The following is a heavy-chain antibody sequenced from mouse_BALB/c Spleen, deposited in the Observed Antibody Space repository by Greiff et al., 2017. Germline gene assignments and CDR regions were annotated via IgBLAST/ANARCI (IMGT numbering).Heavy chain of an antibody. CDR2: IWGDGST. CDR3: ARDPPYYYGSRGWYFDV. V-gene: IGHV2-6-7*01. Sequence: VKLVESGPGLVAPSQSLSITCTVSGFSLTGYGVNWVRQPPGKGLEWLGMIWGDGSTDYNSALKSRLSISKDNSKSQVFLKMNSLQTDDTARYYCARDPPYYYGSRGWYFDVWGAGTTVTVSS. D-gene: IGHD1-1*01. J-gene: IGHJ1*01. CDR1: GFSLTGYG.